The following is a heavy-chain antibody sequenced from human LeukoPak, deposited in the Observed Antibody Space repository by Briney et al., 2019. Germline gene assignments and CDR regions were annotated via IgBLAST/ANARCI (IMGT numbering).Heavy chain of an antibody. CDR1: GFTFNTAY. CDR2: IRSKSDGGTT. J-gene: IGHJ1*01. CDR3: TTDFRL. V-gene: IGHV3-15*01. Sequence: PGGSLRLSCAASGFTFNTAYMAWVRQAPGNGLEWVGRIRSKSDGGTTFYAAPVKGRFTISRDDSKNTLYLQMNSLKIEDTALYYCTTDFRLWGQVTLVTVSS.